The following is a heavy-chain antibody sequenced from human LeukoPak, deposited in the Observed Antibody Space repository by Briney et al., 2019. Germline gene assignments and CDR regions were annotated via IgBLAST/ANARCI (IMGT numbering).Heavy chain of an antibody. D-gene: IGHD6-19*01. CDR1: GYTFTGYY. CDR3: ARDLYQWLPSTRPRDYYYYMDV. Sequence: GASVKVSCKASGYTFTGYYIHWVRQAPGQGLEYIGWINPNSVGTNYAQKFQGRVTMTRDTSISTAYMELSRLRSDDTAVYYRARDLYQWLPSTRPRDYYYYMDVWGEGTTVTVSS. V-gene: IGHV1-2*02. J-gene: IGHJ6*03. CDR2: INPNSVGT.